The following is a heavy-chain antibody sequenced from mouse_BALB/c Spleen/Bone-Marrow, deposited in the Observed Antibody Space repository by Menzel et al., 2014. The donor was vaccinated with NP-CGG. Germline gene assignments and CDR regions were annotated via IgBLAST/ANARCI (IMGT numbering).Heavy chain of an antibody. CDR3: ARVVVARCYFDH. J-gene: IGHJ2*01. Sequence: VHLQQPGPELVKPGASMKISCKASGYSFTGYTMNWVKQSHGKNLEWIGLFNPYNDGTSYNQKFKGKATLTVDKSSSTAYMELLSLTSEDSAVYYCARVVVARCYFDHWGPGTTLPDSS. V-gene: IGHV1-18*01. CDR1: GYSFTGYT. CDR2: FNPYNDGT. D-gene: IGHD1-1*01.